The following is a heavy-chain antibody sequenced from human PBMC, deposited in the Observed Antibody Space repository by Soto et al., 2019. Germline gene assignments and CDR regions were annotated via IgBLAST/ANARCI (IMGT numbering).Heavy chain of an antibody. D-gene: IGHD2-21*01. V-gene: IGHV3-48*03. J-gene: IGHJ3*01. CDR3: ARGESDAFDL. CDR2: IRGIGSTQ. CDR1: GFSFSSYE. Sequence: GGSLRLSCAASGFSFSSYEMNWVRQAPGQGLEWVSYIRGIGSTQFYADSVKGRFPISRDNAKNSLFLQMNSLRAEDTAGDFCARGESDAFDLWGQGTVVTVSS.